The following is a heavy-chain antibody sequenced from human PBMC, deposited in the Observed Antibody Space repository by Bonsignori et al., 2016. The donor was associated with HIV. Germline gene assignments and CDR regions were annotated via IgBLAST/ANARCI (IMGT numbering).Heavy chain of an antibody. D-gene: IGHD3-3*01. V-gene: IGHV5-51*01. CDR2: IYPGDSDT. Sequence: VRQMPGKGLEWMGIIYPGDSDTRYSPSFQGQVTISADKSISTAYLQWSSLKASDTAMYYCARPHDDFWSGYYSVAFDIWGQGTMVTVSS. CDR3: ARPHDDFWSGYYSVAFDI. J-gene: IGHJ3*02.